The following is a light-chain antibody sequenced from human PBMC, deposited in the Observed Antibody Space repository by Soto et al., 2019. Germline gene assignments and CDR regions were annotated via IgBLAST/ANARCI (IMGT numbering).Light chain of an antibody. Sequence: EIVMTQSPATLSVSPGERATLSCRASQSVSSNLAWYQQKPGQAPRLLIYGASTRATGIPARFSGSESGTEFTLTISSLQSEDFAVYYCQQYYKWPRTFGQGTKVEIK. J-gene: IGKJ1*01. CDR1: QSVSSN. CDR2: GAS. V-gene: IGKV3-15*01. CDR3: QQYYKWPRT.